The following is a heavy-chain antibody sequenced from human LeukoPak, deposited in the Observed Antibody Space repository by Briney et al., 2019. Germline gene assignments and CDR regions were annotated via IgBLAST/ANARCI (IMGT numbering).Heavy chain of an antibody. J-gene: IGHJ4*02. Sequence: GGSLRLSCAPSGFTFRSYAMHWVRQAPGKRLEWVAVISYDGSNKYYADSVKGRFTISRDNSKNTLSLQMNSLRAEDTALYYCAREPHSSGYYYSFDYWGQGTLVTVSS. V-gene: IGHV3-30*04. CDR2: ISYDGSNK. CDR3: AREPHSSGYYYSFDY. D-gene: IGHD3-22*01. CDR1: GFTFRSYA.